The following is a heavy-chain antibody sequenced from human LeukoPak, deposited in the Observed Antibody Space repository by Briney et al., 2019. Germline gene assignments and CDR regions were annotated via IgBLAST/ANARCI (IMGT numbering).Heavy chain of an antibody. D-gene: IGHD6-19*01. Sequence: ASVKVSCKASGHTFTTYGISWVRQAPGQGLEWMGWISAYNGNTKYAQKLQGRVTMTTDTSTSTAYMELRSLGSDDTAVYYCARDHSSGWYVQPDYWGQGTLVTVSS. J-gene: IGHJ4*02. CDR1: GHTFTTYG. CDR3: ARDHSSGWYVQPDY. CDR2: ISAYNGNT. V-gene: IGHV1-18*01.